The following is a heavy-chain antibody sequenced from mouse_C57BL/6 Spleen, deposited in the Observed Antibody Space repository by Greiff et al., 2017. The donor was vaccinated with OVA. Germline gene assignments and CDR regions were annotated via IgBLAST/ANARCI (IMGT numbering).Heavy chain of an antibody. CDR2: INPYNGDT. V-gene: IGHV1-20*01. D-gene: IGHD1-1*01. Sequence: VQLKQSGPELVKPGDSVKISCKASGYSFTGYFMNWVMQSHGKSLEWIGRINPYNGDTFYNQKFKGKATLTVDKSSSTAHMELRSLTSEDSAVYYCARYYGSLYAMDYWGQGTSVTVSS. CDR1: GYSFTGYF. CDR3: ARYYGSLYAMDY. J-gene: IGHJ4*01.